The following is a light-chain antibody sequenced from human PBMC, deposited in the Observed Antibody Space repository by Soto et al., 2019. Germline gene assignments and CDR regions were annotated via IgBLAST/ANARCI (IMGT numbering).Light chain of an antibody. CDR2: GAF. J-gene: IGKJ5*01. CDR3: QQRNIWTPVT. CDR1: PSVTNY. Sequence: EIVLTQSPATLSLSPGERATLSCRASPSVTNYLAWYQQKPGQPPRLLIYGAFNRAAGIPARFSGSGSGTDFTLTISSLEPEDSAVYDCQQRNIWTPVTFGQGTRLEIK. V-gene: IGKV3-11*01.